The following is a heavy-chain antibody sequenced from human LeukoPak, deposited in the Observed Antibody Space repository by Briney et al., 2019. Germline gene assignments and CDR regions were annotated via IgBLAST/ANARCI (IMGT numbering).Heavy chain of an antibody. CDR2: IYHSGYT. D-gene: IGHD2-15*01. J-gene: IGHJ5*02. CDR3: ARDRDCSGGSCHNWFDP. CDR1: GYSISSGYY. V-gene: IGHV4-38-2*02. Sequence: SETLSLTCTVSGYSISSGYYWGWIRQPSGKGLEWIGSIYHSGYTYYNPSLKSRVTILVDTSKNQFSLKLSSVTAADTAVYYCARDRDCSGGSCHNWFDPWGQGTLVTVSS.